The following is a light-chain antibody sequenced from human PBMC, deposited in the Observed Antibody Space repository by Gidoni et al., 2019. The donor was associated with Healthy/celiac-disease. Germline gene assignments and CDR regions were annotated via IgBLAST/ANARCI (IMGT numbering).Light chain of an antibody. V-gene: IGLV1-40*01. J-gene: IGLJ1*01. Sequence: QSVLTQPPSVSGAPGQRVTISCPGSSSNIGAGYDVHWYQQLPGTAHKLLIYGNSNRPSGVPDRFSGSKSGTSASLAITGLQAEDEADYYCQSYDSSLSVLYVFGTGTKVTVL. CDR1: SSNIGAGYD. CDR3: QSYDSSLSVLYV. CDR2: GNS.